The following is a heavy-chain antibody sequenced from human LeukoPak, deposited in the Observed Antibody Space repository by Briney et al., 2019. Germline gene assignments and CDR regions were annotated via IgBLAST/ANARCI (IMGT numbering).Heavy chain of an antibody. J-gene: IGHJ4*02. CDR2: ISYDGSNK. D-gene: IGHD5-18*01. Sequence: PGRSLRLSCAASGFTFSSYAMHWVRQAPGKGLEWVAVISYDGSNKYYADSVKGRFTISRDNSKNTLYLQMNSLRAEDTAVYYCARVSASGYSYGLLFDYWGQGTLVTVSS. V-gene: IGHV3-30-3*01. CDR1: GFTFSSYA. CDR3: ARVSASGYSYGLLFDY.